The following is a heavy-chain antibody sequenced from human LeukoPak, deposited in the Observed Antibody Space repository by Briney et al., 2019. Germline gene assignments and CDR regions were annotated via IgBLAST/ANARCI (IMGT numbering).Heavy chain of an antibody. CDR2: IIPIFGTA. D-gene: IGHD3-3*01. J-gene: IGHJ6*03. CDR1: GGTFSSYA. V-gene: IGHV1-69*05. CDR3: ARGRSRAITIFGAVKLGDMDV. Sequence: GSSVKVSCKASGGTFSSYAISWVRQAPGQGLEWMGGIIPIFGTANYAQKFQGRVTITTDESTSTAYMELSSLRSEDTAVYYCARGRSRAITIFGAVKLGDMDVWGKGTTVTVSS.